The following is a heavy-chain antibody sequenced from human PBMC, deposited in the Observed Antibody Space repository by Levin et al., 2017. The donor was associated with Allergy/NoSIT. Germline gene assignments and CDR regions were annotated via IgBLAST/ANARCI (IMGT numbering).Heavy chain of an antibody. CDR1: GDSFSSYY. Sequence: SETLSLTCAVHGDSFSSYYWSWIRQAPGKGLEWIGNINHSGNTNYSPSLRSRVTMSVDTSKNQFSLNLSSVTAADTAVYYCARCSFSPRIEGVRDSFDIWGQDTVVTVSS. V-gene: IGHV4-34*01. CDR2: INHSGNT. J-gene: IGHJ3*02. CDR3: ARCSFSPRIEGVRDSFDI. D-gene: IGHD2-15*01.